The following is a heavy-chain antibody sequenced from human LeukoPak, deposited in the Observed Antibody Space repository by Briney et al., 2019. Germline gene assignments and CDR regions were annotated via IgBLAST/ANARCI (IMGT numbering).Heavy chain of an antibody. Sequence: SETLSLTCTVSGYSISSGYYWGWIRQPPGKGLEWIGTINHSGTTYYNPSLKSRVTISVNTSKNQFSLKLNSVTAADTAVYYCARGFLYGRRGYGFDYWGQGTVVTVSS. CDR1: GYSISSGYY. CDR3: ARGFLYGRRGYGFDY. D-gene: IGHD2-8*01. V-gene: IGHV4-38-2*02. J-gene: IGHJ4*02. CDR2: INHSGTT.